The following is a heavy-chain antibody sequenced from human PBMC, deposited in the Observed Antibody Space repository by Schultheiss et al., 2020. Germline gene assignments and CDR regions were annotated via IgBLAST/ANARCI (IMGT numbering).Heavy chain of an antibody. CDR2: IYYSGST. V-gene: IGHV4-61*01. D-gene: IGHD3-16*01. CDR3: ARIFGGEWFDP. CDR1: GGSISSGSYY. J-gene: IGHJ5*02. Sequence: SETLSLTCTVSGGSISSGSYYWGWIRQPPGKGLEWIGYIYYSGSTNYNPSLKSRVTISVDTSKNQFSLKLSSVTAADTAVYYCARIFGGEWFDPWGQGTLVTVSS.